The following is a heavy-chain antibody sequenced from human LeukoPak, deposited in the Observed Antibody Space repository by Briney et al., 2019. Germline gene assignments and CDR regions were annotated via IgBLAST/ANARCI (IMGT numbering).Heavy chain of an antibody. CDR2: ISYDGSNK. CDR1: GFTFSSYA. CDR3: AKDGPPTYYDFWSGYSDY. Sequence: GRSLRLSCAASGFTFSSYAMHWVRQAPGKGLEWVAVISYDGSNKYYADSVKGRFTISRDNSKNTLYLQMNSLRAEDTAVYYCAKDGPPTYYDFWSGYSDYWGRGTLVTVSS. D-gene: IGHD3-3*01. J-gene: IGHJ4*02. V-gene: IGHV3-30-3*01.